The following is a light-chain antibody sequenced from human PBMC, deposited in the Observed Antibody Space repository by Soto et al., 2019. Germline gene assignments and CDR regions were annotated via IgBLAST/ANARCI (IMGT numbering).Light chain of an antibody. CDR1: SCDISAYDY. CDR2: EVN. J-gene: IGLJ1*01. V-gene: IGLV2-14*01. Sequence: QSVQAHPAPLSGSPEQSITISCTGTSCDISAYDYVSWFPQHPGKAPILMIFEVNNRPSGVSNRLSGSTSGNTYYRTISRLQVEDEAEYIRFTVTTTSTHGFGTGTKVTV. CDR3: FTVTTTSTHG.